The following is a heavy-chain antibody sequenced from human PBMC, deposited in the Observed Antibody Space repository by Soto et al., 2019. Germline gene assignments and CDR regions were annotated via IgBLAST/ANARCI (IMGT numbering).Heavy chain of an antibody. CDR1: GFTFSSDA. D-gene: IGHD3-10*01. Sequence: GSLRLSCAASGFTFSSDAMSWVRQAPGKGLEWVSAISGSGGSTYYADSVKGRFTISRDNSKNTLYLQMNSLRAEDTAVYYCAKGASFTMVRGVIIVKPYYFDYWGQGTLVTVSS. V-gene: IGHV3-23*01. J-gene: IGHJ4*02. CDR3: AKGASFTMVRGVIIVKPYYFDY. CDR2: ISGSGGST.